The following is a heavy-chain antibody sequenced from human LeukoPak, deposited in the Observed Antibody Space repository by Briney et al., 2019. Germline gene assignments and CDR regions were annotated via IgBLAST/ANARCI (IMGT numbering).Heavy chain of an antibody. V-gene: IGHV3-15*04. Sequence: GGSLRLSCAASGFIVSDAWMSWVRQAPGKELEWIGRIESRTDGGTTEYAAPVQDRVTITRDDSKNTLYVHLSSLRIEDTAIYYRARGGHYFDPWGQGTLVTVSS. J-gene: IGHJ5*02. CDR2: IESRTDGGTT. CDR3: ARGGHYFDP. CDR1: GFIVSDAW. D-gene: IGHD1-26*01.